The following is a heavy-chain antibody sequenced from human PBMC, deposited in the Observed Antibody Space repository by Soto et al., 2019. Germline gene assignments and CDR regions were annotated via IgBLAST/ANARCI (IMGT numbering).Heavy chain of an antibody. D-gene: IGHD3-3*01. CDR3: ARHPPGPYDFWSGYYHTPYFDY. CDR2: IGTAGDT. V-gene: IGHV3-13*01. CDR1: GFTFSSYD. Sequence: GGSLRLSCAASGFTFSSYDMHWVRQATGKGLEWVSAIGTAGDTYYPGSVKGRFTISRENAKNSLYLQMNSLRAEDTAVYYCARHPPGPYDFWSGYYHTPYFDYWGQGTLVTVSS. J-gene: IGHJ4*02.